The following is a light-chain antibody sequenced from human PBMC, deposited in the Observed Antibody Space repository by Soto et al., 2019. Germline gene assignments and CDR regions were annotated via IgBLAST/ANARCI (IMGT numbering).Light chain of an antibody. CDR1: SSDVGGYKY. CDR3: ASYTSSSTSVI. V-gene: IGLV2-14*01. CDR2: EVS. J-gene: IGLJ2*01. Sequence: QTVVTQPASVSGSPGQSITISCTGTSSDVGGYKYVSWYQQHPDKAPKLIIFEVSNRPSGISSRFSGSKSGNTPSLTISGLQAEDEADYYCASYTSSSTSVIFGRGTKLTVL.